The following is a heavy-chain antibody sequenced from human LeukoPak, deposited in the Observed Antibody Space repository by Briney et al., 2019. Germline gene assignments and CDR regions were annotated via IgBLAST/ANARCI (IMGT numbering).Heavy chain of an antibody. D-gene: IGHD1-1*01. J-gene: IGHJ4*02. Sequence: SVKVSCKASGGTFSSYAISWVRQAPGQGLEWMGRIIPIFGTANYAQKFQGRVTITTDESTSTAYMELSSLRSEDTAVYYCGAGTGTTDNYWGQGTLATVSS. CDR2: IIPIFGTA. V-gene: IGHV1-69*05. CDR3: GAGTGTTDNY. CDR1: GGTFSSYA.